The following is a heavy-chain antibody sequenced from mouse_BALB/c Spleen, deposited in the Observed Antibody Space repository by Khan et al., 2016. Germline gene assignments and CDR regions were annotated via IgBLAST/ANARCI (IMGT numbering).Heavy chain of an antibody. Sequence: EVKLLESGGGLVQPGGSLKLSCAASGFDFSGYWMSWVRQAPGKGLEWIGDINPDSSTINYAPSLQGKIIISSDNAKNTLYLRRNKVSSEDTALYYCTRLYYYGCSDYWGPGTILTVSS. CDR1: GFDFSGYW. V-gene: IGHV4-1*02. CDR3: TRLYYYGCSDY. J-gene: IGHJ2*01. D-gene: IGHD1-1*01. CDR2: INPDSSTI.